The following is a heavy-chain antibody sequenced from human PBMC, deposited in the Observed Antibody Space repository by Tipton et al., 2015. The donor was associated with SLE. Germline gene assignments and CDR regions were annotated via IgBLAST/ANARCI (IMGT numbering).Heavy chain of an antibody. V-gene: IGHV4-4*08. J-gene: IGHJ5*02. Sequence: TLSLTCKVSGGSISNYYWSWIRLTSGERLEWIGYTHTSGSTNYNPSLKSRVTISLDSPKNQFSLKLFSVTGADTAVYYCARTYFDRRGYRGFDPWGQGILVTVSS. D-gene: IGHD3-22*01. CDR3: ARTYFDRRGYRGFDP. CDR1: GGSISNYY. CDR2: THTSGST.